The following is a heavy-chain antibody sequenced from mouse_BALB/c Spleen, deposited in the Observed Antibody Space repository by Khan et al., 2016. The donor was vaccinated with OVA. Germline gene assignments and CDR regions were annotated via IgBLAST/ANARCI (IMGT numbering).Heavy chain of an antibody. J-gene: IGHJ3*01. Sequence: QVQLKQSGAELARPGASVKMSCKASGYTFTGYTIHWVKKRPGQGLEWIGYINPSNGYTNYNQKFKDKATLTTDKSSTTAYLQLRSLTSDDSAVYNCVRDGAYHRNDGWFAYWGQGTLVTVSA. D-gene: IGHD2-14*01. CDR1: GYTFTGYT. V-gene: IGHV1-4*01. CDR3: VRDGAYHRNDGWFAY. CDR2: INPSNGYT.